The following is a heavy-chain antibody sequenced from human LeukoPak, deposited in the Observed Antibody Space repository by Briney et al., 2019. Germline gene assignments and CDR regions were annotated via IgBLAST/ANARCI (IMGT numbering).Heavy chain of an antibody. Sequence: NSSETLSLTCAVYGGSFSGYYWSWIRQPPGKGLEWIGEINHSGSTNYNPSLKSRVTISVDTSKNQFSLKLSSVTAADTAVYYCARDDPNKYYFDYWGQGTLVTVSS. CDR3: ARDDPNKYYFDY. V-gene: IGHV4-34*01. CDR1: GGSFSGYY. D-gene: IGHD2/OR15-2a*01. J-gene: IGHJ4*02. CDR2: INHSGST.